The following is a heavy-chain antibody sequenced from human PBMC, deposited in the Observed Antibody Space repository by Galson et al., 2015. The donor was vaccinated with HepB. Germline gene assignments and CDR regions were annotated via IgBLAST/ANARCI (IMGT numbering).Heavy chain of an antibody. CDR1: GFSFSSYS. V-gene: IGHV3-7*03. D-gene: IGHD2-2*01. J-gene: IGHJ4*02. CDR2: INQDGSET. Sequence: SLRLSCAVSGFSFSSYSMSWVRQTPGKGLEWLANINQDGSETHYVDSVKGRFTISRDNTKNSLYLLMNSLRVEDTAVYYCASDEVAPCYYFDCWGQGTLVTVSS. CDR3: ASDEVAPCYYFDC.